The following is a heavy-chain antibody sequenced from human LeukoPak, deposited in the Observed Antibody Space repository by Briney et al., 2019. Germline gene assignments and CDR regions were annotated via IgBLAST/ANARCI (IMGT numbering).Heavy chain of an antibody. CDR2: ISSSSSYI. CDR3: ARGWGYYGSGSYFTSYYMDV. J-gene: IGHJ6*03. D-gene: IGHD3-10*01. Sequence: GGSLRLSCAASGFTFSSYSMNWVRQAPGKGLEWVSSISSSSSYIYYADSVKGRFTISRDNAKNSLYLQMNSLRAEDTAVYYCARGWGYYGSGSYFTSYYMDVWGKGTTVTVSS. V-gene: IGHV3-21*01. CDR1: GFTFSSYS.